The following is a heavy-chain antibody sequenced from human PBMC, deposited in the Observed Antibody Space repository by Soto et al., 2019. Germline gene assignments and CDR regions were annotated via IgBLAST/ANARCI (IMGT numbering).Heavy chain of an antibody. J-gene: IGHJ4*02. V-gene: IGHV3-7*01. CDR2: INQGGSEK. CDR1: GFRFSGYW. CDR3: ASFVPSLYTHPPSDY. Sequence: EGQLVESGGGLVQPGGSLRLSCAASGFRFSGYWMGWARQFPGKRLEWVANINQGGSEKYYVDSVKGRFTISRYNAKNSIYLQMHSLRVEDTAVYYCASFVPSLYTHPPSDYLGQGTLVTVSS. D-gene: IGHD2-8*01.